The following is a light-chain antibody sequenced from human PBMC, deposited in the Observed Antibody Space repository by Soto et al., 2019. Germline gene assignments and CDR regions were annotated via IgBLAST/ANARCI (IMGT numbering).Light chain of an antibody. J-gene: IGKJ1*01. V-gene: IGKV1-8*01. CDR3: QQYISYSRT. CDR2: AAS. Sequence: AIRMTQSPSSLSASTGDRVTITCRASQGISSYLAWYQQKPGKAPKLLIYAASTLQSGVPSRFSGSGSGTDFTLTINYLQSEDSATYYCQQYISYSRTFGQGTKVDIK. CDR1: QGISSY.